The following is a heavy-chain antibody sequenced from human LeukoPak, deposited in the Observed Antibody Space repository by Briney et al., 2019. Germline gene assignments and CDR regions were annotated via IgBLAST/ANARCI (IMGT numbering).Heavy chain of an antibody. D-gene: IGHD4-17*01. CDR2: ISAYNGNT. Sequence: ASVKVSCKASGYTFTSYGISWVRQAPGQGLECMGWISAYNGNTNYAQKLQGRVTMTTDTSTSTAYMELRSLRSDDTAVYYCARVPLIYGDYYFDYWGQGTLVTVSS. J-gene: IGHJ4*02. V-gene: IGHV1-18*01. CDR3: ARVPLIYGDYYFDY. CDR1: GYTFTSYG.